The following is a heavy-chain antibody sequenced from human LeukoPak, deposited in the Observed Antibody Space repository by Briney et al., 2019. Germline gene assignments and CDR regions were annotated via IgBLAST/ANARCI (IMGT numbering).Heavy chain of an antibody. CDR1: GGSFSGYY. CDR3: ARDLELERNRWNYFES. V-gene: IGHV4-59*01. CDR2: MHYSGDT. D-gene: IGHD1-1*01. J-gene: IGHJ4*02. Sequence: SETLSLTCAVYGGSFSGYYWSWIRQPPGKGLEWIGSMHYSGDTKNNPSLKSRVSLSIDTSKQQFSLRLSSVTAADTAVYYCARDLELERNRWNYFESWGQGTLVTVSS.